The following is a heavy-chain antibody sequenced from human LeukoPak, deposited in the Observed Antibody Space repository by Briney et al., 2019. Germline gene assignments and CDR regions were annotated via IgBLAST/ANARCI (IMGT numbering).Heavy chain of an antibody. Sequence: GGSLRLSCAASGFTLSSSWMSWVRQAAGKGREGVAYIKVEGREKNYLDSVKGRFTITRDNTTNSLSLQMSSLGAEETGVYYCARGGGRPTHSGQGTLVTPSS. CDR1: GFTLSSSW. CDR3: ARGGGRPTH. CDR2: IKVEGREK. D-gene: IGHD1-26*01. J-gene: IGHJ4*02. V-gene: IGHV3-7*01.